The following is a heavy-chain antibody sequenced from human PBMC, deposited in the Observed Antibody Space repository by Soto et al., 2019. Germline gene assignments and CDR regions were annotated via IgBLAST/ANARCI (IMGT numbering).Heavy chain of an antibody. CDR2: TNQDGSEK. Sequence: EVHLVESGGGLVQTGGSLRLSCAIFEGTVIRDWMNWVRQAPGKGLEWVAHTNQDGSEKYYVDSVKGRFTISRDNDKNSLYLQMTGLRAEDTAMYYCSGGVGDAFWGQGTLVTVSS. V-gene: IGHV3-7*04. D-gene: IGHD1-26*01. CDR3: SGGVGDAF. CDR1: EGTVIRDW. J-gene: IGHJ4*02.